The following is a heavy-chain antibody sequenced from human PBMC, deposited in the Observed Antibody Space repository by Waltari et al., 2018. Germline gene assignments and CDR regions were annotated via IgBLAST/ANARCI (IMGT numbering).Heavy chain of an antibody. J-gene: IGHJ4*02. CDR2: IYPGDSDT. D-gene: IGHD4-17*01. CDR3: ARRNPDYGDYERSFDY. Sequence: EVQLVQSGAEVKKPGESLKISCKGSGYSFTSYWIGWVRQLPGKGLEWMGIIYPGDSDTRYSPSFQGQVTISADKSISTAYLQWSSLKASDTAMYYCARRNPDYGDYERSFDYWGQGTLVTVSS. V-gene: IGHV5-51*01. CDR1: GYSFTSYW.